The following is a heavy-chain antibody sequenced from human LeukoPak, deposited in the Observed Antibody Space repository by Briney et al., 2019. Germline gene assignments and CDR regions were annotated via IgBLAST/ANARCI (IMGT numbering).Heavy chain of an antibody. D-gene: IGHD1-26*01. CDR2: INPNSGGT. CDR3: ARGRGSYYFLDFDY. Sequence: ASVKVSCKASGYTFTDHYMHWVRQAPGQGLEWMGWINPNSGGTNYAQKFQGRVTMTRDTSISTAYMELSRLRSDDTAVYYCARGRGSYYFLDFDYWGQGTLVTVSS. J-gene: IGHJ4*02. CDR1: GYTFTDHY. V-gene: IGHV1-2*02.